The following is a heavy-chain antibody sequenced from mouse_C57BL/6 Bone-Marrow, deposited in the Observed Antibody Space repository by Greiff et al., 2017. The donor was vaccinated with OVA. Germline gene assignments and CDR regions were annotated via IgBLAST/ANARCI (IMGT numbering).Heavy chain of an antibody. CDR1: GYSITSGYY. V-gene: IGHV3-6*01. CDR3: ARGLRYFDV. CDR2: ISYDGSN. J-gene: IGHJ1*03. Sequence: EVQLQQSGPGLVKPSQSLSLTCSVTGYSITSGYYWNWIRQLPGNKLEWMGYISYDGSNNYNPSLKNRISITRDTSKNQFFLKLNSVTTEDTATYYCARGLRYFDVWGTGTTVTVSS.